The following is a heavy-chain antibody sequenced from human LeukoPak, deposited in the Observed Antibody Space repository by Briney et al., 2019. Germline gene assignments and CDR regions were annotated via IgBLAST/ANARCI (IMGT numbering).Heavy chain of an antibody. Sequence: GGSLRLSCAVSGFTFDDYAMHWVRQVPGKGLEWVSGINWNSDSIGYADSVKGRFTISRDNAKNSLYLQMNSLRAEDTALYYCARERYDSSGYSPEIDYWGQGTLVTVSS. V-gene: IGHV3-9*01. CDR3: ARERYDSSGYSPEIDY. D-gene: IGHD3-22*01. CDR1: GFTFDDYA. CDR2: INWNSDSI. J-gene: IGHJ4*02.